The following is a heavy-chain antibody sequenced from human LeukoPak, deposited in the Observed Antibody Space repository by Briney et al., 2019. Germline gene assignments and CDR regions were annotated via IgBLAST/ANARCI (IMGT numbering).Heavy chain of an antibody. CDR1: GFIFSSFG. CDR2: ISDDGSNK. CDR3: ARASWVSNADAVC. Sequence: PPGRSLRLSCGTSGFIFSSFGMHWVRQAPAKVLEWVAFISDDGSNKYYADSVKGRFTISRDNSKNTVYLQLNNLRVEDTAMYYCARASWVSNADAVCWGQGTLVTVSS. V-gene: IGHV3-30*03. J-gene: IGHJ4*02. D-gene: IGHD1-1*01.